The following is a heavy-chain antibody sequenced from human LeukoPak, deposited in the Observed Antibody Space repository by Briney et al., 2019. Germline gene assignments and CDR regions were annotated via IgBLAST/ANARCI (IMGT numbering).Heavy chain of an antibody. CDR3: ARERITIVGVVTPLYYFDY. D-gene: IGHD3-3*01. Sequence: GASVKVSCKASGGTLSSYAISWVRQAPGQGLECMGGIIPIFGTANYAQKFQGRVTITADESTSTAYMELSSLRSEDTAVYYCARERITIVGVVTPLYYFDYWGQGTLVTVSS. CDR2: IIPIFGTA. J-gene: IGHJ4*02. CDR1: GGTLSSYA. V-gene: IGHV1-69*13.